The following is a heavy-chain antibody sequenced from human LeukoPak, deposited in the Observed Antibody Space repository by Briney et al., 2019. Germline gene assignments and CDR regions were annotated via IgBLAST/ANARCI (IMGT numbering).Heavy chain of an antibody. V-gene: IGHV3-15*01. J-gene: IGHJ5*02. CDR3: SAHPYRSGGDSGPDP. CDR1: GFTFNNAW. Sequence: GGSLRLSCAASGFTFNNAWMSWVRQAPGRGLEWVGRITSRVDGRTTDYAAPVTGRFTISRDDSKSTLYLQMNSLKTEDTAVYFCSAHPYRSGGDSGPDPWGQGTLVTVSS. D-gene: IGHD6-19*01. CDR2: ITSRVDGRTT.